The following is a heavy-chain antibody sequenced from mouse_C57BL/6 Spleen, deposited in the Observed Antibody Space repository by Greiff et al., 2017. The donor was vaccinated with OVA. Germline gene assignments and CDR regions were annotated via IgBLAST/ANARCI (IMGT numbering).Heavy chain of an antibody. CDR3: ARRMGITTLVAGAMDY. CDR1: GFSLSTSGLG. V-gene: IGHV8-12*01. CDR2: IYWDDDK. D-gene: IGHD1-1*01. J-gene: IGHJ4*01. Sequence: QVTLKVSGPGILQSSQTLSLTCSFSGFSLSTSGLGVSWLRQPSGTGLEWLAHIYWDDDKRYNPSLKGRLTISKDTSRNQVVRKITSVDTADTATYSCARRMGITTLVAGAMDYWGQGTSVTVSS.